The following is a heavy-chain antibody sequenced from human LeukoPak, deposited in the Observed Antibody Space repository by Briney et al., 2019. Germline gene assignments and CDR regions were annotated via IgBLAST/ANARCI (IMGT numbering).Heavy chain of an antibody. Sequence: ASVKVSCKASGYTFTSYDINWVRQATGQGLEWMGWMNPNSGNTGYAQKFQGRVTMTRNTSISTAYMELSSLRSEDTAVYYCARGTLVAVRSVGATSLGYWGQGSLVTVSS. CDR2: MNPNSGNT. V-gene: IGHV1-8*01. J-gene: IGHJ4*02. D-gene: IGHD1-26*01. CDR1: GYTFTSYD. CDR3: ARGTLVAVRSVGATSLGY.